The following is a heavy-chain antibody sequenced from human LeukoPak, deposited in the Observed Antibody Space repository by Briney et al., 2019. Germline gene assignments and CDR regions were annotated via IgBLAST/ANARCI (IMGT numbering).Heavy chain of an antibody. J-gene: IGHJ4*02. CDR1: GGSVSSGSYY. Sequence: TASETLSLTCTVSGGSVSSGSYYWSWIRQPPGKGLEWIGYIYYSGSTNYNPSLKSRVTISVDTSKNQFSLKLSSVTAADTAVYYCARDALGYCSGGSCQVWGQGTLVTVSS. D-gene: IGHD2-15*01. CDR2: IYYSGST. V-gene: IGHV4-61*01. CDR3: ARDALGYCSGGSCQV.